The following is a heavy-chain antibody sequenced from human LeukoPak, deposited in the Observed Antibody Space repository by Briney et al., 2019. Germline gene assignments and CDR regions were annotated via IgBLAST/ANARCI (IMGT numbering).Heavy chain of an antibody. CDR3: ARDLRWLDAFDI. CDR1: GFTFSSYA. CDR2: ISYDGSNK. Sequence: PGGSLRLSCAASGFTFSSYAMHWVRQAPGKGLEWVAVISYDGSNKYYADSVKGRFTISRDNSKNTLYPQMNSLRAEDTAVYYCARDLRWLDAFDIWGQGTMVTVSS. V-gene: IGHV3-30*04. D-gene: IGHD6-19*01. J-gene: IGHJ3*02.